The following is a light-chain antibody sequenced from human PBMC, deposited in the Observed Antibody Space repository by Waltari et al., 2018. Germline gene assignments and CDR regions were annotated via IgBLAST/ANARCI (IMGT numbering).Light chain of an antibody. CDR3: QQYYSSPPVT. J-gene: IGKJ3*01. CDR2: WAS. CDR1: QSVFYSPTNKNY. V-gene: IGKV4-1*01. Sequence: DFVMTQSPDSLAVSLGERATINCRSSQSVFYSPTNKNYLAWYQQKPGQPPKLLIYWASTRQSGVPDRVSGSGSGKDFTLTITNLQAEDVAVYYCQQYYSSPPVTFGTGTKVEIK.